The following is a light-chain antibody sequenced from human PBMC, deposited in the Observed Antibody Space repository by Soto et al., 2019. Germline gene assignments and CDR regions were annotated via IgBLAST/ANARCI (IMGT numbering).Light chain of an antibody. CDR3: CSYAGSYTFI. V-gene: IGLV2-11*01. Sequence: QSALTQPRSVSGSPGQSVTISCTGTSSDVGGYNYVSWYQQHPGRAPKLMIYGVNKRPSGVPDRFSGSKSANTASLTISGLQAEDEADYYCCSYAGSYTFIFGGGTKLTVL. J-gene: IGLJ2*01. CDR1: SSDVGGYNY. CDR2: GVN.